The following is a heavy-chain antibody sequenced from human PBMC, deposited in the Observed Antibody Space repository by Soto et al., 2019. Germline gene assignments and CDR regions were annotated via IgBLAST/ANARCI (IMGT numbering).Heavy chain of an antibody. V-gene: IGHV4-39*07. D-gene: IGHD2-21*02. Sequence: SSETLSLTCTVSGGSISSRSNYWGWIRQPPGKGLEWIGSVYYTGGTYYNPSLKSRVTISVDTSKNQFSLKLSSVTAADTAVYYCARDRDLNWFDPWGQGTLVTVSS. CDR2: VYYTGGT. CDR1: GGSISSRSNY. J-gene: IGHJ5*02. CDR3: ARDRDLNWFDP.